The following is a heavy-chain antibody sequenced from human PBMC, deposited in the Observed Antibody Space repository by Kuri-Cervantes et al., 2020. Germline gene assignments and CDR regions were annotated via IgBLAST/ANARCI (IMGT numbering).Heavy chain of an antibody. D-gene: IGHD5-12*01. CDR1: GYTFTSYA. V-gene: IGHV1-3*01. CDR2: INAGNGNT. CDR3: ARGSVPYSGYDYGCAFDI. J-gene: IGHJ3*02. Sequence: GGSLRLSCAASGYTFTSYAMHWVRQAPGQRLEWMGWINAGNGNTKYSQKFQGRVTITRDTSASTAYMELSSLRSEDTAVYYCARGSVPYSGYDYGCAFDIWGQGTMVTVSS.